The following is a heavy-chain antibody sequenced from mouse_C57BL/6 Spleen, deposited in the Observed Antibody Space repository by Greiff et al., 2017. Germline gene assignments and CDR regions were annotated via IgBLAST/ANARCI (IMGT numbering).Heavy chain of an antibody. V-gene: IGHV5-6*02. J-gene: IGHJ3*01. Sequence: DVMLVESGGDLVKPGGSLKLSCAASGFTFSSYGMSWVRQTPDKRLEWVATISSGGSYTYYPDSVKGRFTISRDNAKNTLYLQMSSLKSEDTAMYYCANDGYGAYWGQGTLVTVSA. D-gene: IGHD2-3*01. CDR3: ANDGYGAY. CDR1: GFTFSSYG. CDR2: ISSGGSYT.